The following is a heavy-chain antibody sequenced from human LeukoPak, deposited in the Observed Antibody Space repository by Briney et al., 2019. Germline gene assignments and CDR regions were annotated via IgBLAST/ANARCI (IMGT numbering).Heavy chain of an antibody. D-gene: IGHD6-13*01. V-gene: IGHV3-11*01. CDR1: GFTLSDYY. CDR3: VRVFSGSWYVLY. CDR2: ISSSGSGSTI. J-gene: IGHJ4*02. Sequence: GGSLRLSCAASGFTLSDYYMSWIRQAPGKGLEWVSYISSSGSGSTIYYADSVKGRFTISRDNAKKSLFLQMNSLRAEDTAVYYCVRVFSGSWYVLYWGQGTLVTVSS.